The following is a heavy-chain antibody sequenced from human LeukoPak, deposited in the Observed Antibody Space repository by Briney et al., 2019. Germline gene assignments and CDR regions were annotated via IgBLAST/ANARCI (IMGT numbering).Heavy chain of an antibody. CDR2: IYFSGRT. CDR1: GGSISNYY. D-gene: IGHD3-16*01. V-gene: IGHV4-59*01. CDR3: ARDSSYDYVWGSYYYYGMDV. Sequence: SETLSLTCIVSGGSISNYYWSWIRQPPGKGLEWIGYIYFSGRTYYNPSLKSRVTISVDTSKNQFSLKLSSVTAADTAVYYCARDSSYDYVWGSYYYYGMDVWGQGTTVTVS. J-gene: IGHJ6*02.